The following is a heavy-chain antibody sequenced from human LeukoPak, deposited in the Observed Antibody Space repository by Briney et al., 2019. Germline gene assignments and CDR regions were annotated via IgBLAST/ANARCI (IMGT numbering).Heavy chain of an antibody. V-gene: IGHV4-59*01. CDR3: ASHLFGEGVFDY. CDR2: IYYSGST. CDR1: GGSISSYY. D-gene: IGHD3-10*01. Sequence: PSETLSLTCTVSGGSISSYYWSWIRQPPGKGLEWIGYIYYSGSTNYNPSLKSRVTISVDTSKNQFSLKLSSVTAADTAVYYCASHLFGEGVFDYWGQGTLVTVSS. J-gene: IGHJ4*02.